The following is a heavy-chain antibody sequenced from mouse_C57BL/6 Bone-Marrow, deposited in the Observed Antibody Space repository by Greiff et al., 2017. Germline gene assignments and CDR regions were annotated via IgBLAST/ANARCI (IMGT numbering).Heavy chain of an antibody. CDR3: ARNRSNYPAWFAY. Sequence: VQLQQSGAELARPGASVKLSCKASGYTFTSYGISWVKQRTGQGLEWIGEIYPRSGNTYYNEKFKGKATLTADKSSSTAYMELRSLTSEDSAVYFCARNRSNYPAWFAYWGQGTLVTVSA. CDR1: GYTFTSYG. CDR2: IYPRSGNT. J-gene: IGHJ3*01. V-gene: IGHV1-81*01. D-gene: IGHD2-5*01.